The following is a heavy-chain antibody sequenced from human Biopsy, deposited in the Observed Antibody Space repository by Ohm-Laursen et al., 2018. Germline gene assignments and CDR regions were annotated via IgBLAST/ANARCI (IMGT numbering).Heavy chain of an antibody. CDR1: GYTFTSHD. J-gene: IGHJ4*02. CDR3: ARWETTLGRSLDS. D-gene: IGHD1-26*01. V-gene: IGHV1-8*01. Sequence: ASVKASCKASGYTFTSHDINWVRQATGQGLEWMGWMSPNTGNTVYAQRFQDRVTMTSDTSTGTAYMELTSLTSDDTAAYFCARWETTLGRSLDSWGQGTLVAVSS. CDR2: MSPNTGNT.